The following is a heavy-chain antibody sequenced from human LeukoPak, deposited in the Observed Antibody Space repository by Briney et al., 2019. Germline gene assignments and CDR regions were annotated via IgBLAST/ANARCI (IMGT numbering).Heavy chain of an antibody. Sequence: ASVKVSCRASGYTFTTYGISWVRQAPGQGLEWMGWISAYNGNTNYAQKLQGRVTMTTDTSTSTAYMELRSLISDDTAVYYCARDGLGHDTFDYWGQGTLVTVSS. CDR1: GYTFTTYG. J-gene: IGHJ4*02. D-gene: IGHD5-12*01. CDR2: ISAYNGNT. V-gene: IGHV1-18*01. CDR3: ARDGLGHDTFDY.